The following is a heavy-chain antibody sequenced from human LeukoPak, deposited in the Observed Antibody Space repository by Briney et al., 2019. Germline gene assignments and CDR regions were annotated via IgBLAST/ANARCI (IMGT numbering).Heavy chain of an antibody. Sequence: GRSLRLSCAAPGFTFSNYGMHWVRQGPGKGLEWVAVVALDGSNEYYADSVKGRFTISRDNSKNTLYLQMNSLRAEDTAVYYCARVGAAVTTSSFYYGMDVWGQGTTVTVSS. V-gene: IGHV3-33*05. CDR3: ARVGAAVTTSSFYYGMDV. J-gene: IGHJ6*02. D-gene: IGHD4-17*01. CDR1: GFTFSNYG. CDR2: VALDGSNE.